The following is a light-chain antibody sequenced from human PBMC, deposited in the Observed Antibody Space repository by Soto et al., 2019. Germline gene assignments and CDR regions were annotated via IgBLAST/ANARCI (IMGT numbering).Light chain of an antibody. V-gene: IGKV3-20*01. Sequence: EIVMTQSPATLSVSSGERATLSCRASQSVSSNLAWYQQTPGQAPRLLIYAASSRATGIPDRFSGSGSGTDFTLTIGRLEPEDFAVYYCQQYGNSPQTFGQGTKVDIK. CDR2: AAS. J-gene: IGKJ1*01. CDR1: QSVSSN. CDR3: QQYGNSPQT.